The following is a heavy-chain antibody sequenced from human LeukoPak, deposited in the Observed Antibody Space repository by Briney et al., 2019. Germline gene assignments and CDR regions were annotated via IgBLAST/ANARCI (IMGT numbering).Heavy chain of an antibody. CDR3: ARTTGRYLDFDP. CDR2: ISYSGST. D-gene: IGHD3-9*01. J-gene: IGHJ5*02. V-gene: IGHV4-59*01. CDR1: GGSISNYY. Sequence: SETLSLTCTVSGGSISNYYWSWIRQPPGKGLEWIGYISYSGSTNYNSSLKSRVTISVDTSKNQFALKLSSVTAADTAVYYCARTTGRYLDFDPWGQGTLVTVSS.